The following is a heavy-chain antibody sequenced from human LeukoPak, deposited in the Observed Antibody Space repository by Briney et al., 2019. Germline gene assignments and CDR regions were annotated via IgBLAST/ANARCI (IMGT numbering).Heavy chain of an antibody. CDR2: INYRGNI. CDR1: GGSISSGGYY. J-gene: IGHJ3*02. V-gene: IGHV4-31*03. D-gene: IGHD3-22*01. Sequence: PSQTLSLTCTVSGGSISSGGYYWSWIRQHPGKGLEWIGYINYRGNIYYNPSLKSRVIISVDTSKIQFSLNLSSVTAADTAVYYCARDGDYYDSSGSVRALDIWGQGTMVTVSS. CDR3: ARDGDYYDSSGSVRALDI.